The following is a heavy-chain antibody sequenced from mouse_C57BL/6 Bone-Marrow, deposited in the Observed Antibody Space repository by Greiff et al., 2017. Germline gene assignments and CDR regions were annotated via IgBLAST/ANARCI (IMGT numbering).Heavy chain of an antibody. CDR2: FHPYNDNT. CDR1: GYTFTTYP. D-gene: IGHD1-1*01. J-gene: IGHJ4*01. V-gene: IGHV1-47*01. Sequence: VQLVESGAELVKPGASVKMSCKASGYTFTTYPIEWMKQNHGKSLEWIGNFHPYNDNTKYNEKFKGKATLTVEKSSSTVYLELSRLTSDDSAVYYCARNPLYYGSSYGAMDYWGQGTSVTVSS. CDR3: ARNPLYYGSSYGAMDY.